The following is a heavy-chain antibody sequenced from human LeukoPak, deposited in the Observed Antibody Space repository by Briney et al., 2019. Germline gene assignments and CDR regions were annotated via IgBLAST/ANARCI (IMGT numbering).Heavy chain of an antibody. CDR1: GFTFSSYS. J-gene: IGHJ4*02. CDR2: ISSSSSYI. Sequence: GGSLRLSCAASGFTFSSYSMNWVRQAPGKGLEWVSSISSSSSYIYYADSVKGRFTISRDNVKNSLYLQMNSLRAEDTAVYYCAREGVGATHFDYWGQGTLVTVSS. CDR3: AREGVGATHFDY. V-gene: IGHV3-21*01. D-gene: IGHD1-26*01.